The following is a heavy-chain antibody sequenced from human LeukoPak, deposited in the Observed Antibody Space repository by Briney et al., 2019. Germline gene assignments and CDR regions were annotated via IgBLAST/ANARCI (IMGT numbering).Heavy chain of an antibody. CDR3: AKDSVDYYDSSGYQDY. V-gene: IGHV3-23*01. CDR2: ISGSGGST. Sequence: GGSLRLSCAASGFTFSSYEMNWVRQAPGKGLEWVSAISGSGGSTYYADSVKGRFTISRDNAKNSLYLQMNSLRAEDTALYYCAKDSVDYYDSSGYQDYWGQGTLVTVSS. D-gene: IGHD3-22*01. CDR1: GFTFSSYE. J-gene: IGHJ4*02.